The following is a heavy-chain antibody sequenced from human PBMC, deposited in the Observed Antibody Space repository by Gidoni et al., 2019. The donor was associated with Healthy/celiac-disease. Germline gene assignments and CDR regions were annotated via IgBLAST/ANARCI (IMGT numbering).Heavy chain of an antibody. CDR2: ISSSSSYI. Sequence: EVQLVESGGGLVKPGGSLRLPCAASGCTFGSYRRNGVRQAPGKGLEWVSSISSSSSYIYYADSVKGRFTISRDNAKNSLYLQMNSLRAEDTAVYYCAREAGYSYGYYFDYWGQGTLVTVSS. J-gene: IGHJ4*02. CDR1: GCTFGSYR. CDR3: AREAGYSYGYYFDY. D-gene: IGHD5-18*01. V-gene: IGHV3-21*01.